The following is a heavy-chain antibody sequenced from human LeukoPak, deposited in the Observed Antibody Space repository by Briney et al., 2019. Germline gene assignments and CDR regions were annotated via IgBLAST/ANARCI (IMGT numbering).Heavy chain of an antibody. D-gene: IGHD1-7*01. CDR1: GGSISSSSYY. V-gene: IGHV4-39*07. Sequence: SETLSLTCTASGGSISSSSYYWGWIRQPPGKGLEWIGSIYYSGSTYYNPSLKSRVTISVDTSKNQFSLKLSSVTAADTAVYYCARVWNWSPSFDYWGQGTLVTVSS. J-gene: IGHJ4*02. CDR2: IYYSGST. CDR3: ARVWNWSPSFDY.